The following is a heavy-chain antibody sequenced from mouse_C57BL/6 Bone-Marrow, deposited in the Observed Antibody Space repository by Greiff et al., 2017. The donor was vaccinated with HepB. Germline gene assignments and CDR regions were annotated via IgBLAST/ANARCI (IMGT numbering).Heavy chain of an antibody. Sequence: VKLQQPGAELVKPGASVKLSCKASGYTFTSYWMQWVKQRPGQGLEWIGEIDPSDSYTNYNQKFKGKATLTVDTSSSTAYMQLSSLTSEDSAVYYCARGYYYGSPYFDYWGQGTTLTVSS. CDR1: GYTFTSYW. CDR2: IDPSDSYT. CDR3: ARGYYYGSPYFDY. D-gene: IGHD1-1*01. J-gene: IGHJ2*01. V-gene: IGHV1-50*01.